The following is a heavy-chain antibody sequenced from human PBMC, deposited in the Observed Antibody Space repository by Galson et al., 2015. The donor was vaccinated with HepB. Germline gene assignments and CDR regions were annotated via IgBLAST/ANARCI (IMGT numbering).Heavy chain of an antibody. D-gene: IGHD6-19*01. V-gene: IGHV1-2*06. J-gene: IGHJ5*02. CDR2: INPNTGDT. CDR3: AGGVAVPGNRGWLDP. Sequence: SVKVSCKASGYVFTAYFIHWVRQAPGQGLEWMGRINPNTGDTNFAQKFQGRVTMTRDTSIHTAYMELNRLTSDDTAIYFCAGGVAVPGNRGWLDPWGQGSLVGVSS. CDR1: GYVFTAYF.